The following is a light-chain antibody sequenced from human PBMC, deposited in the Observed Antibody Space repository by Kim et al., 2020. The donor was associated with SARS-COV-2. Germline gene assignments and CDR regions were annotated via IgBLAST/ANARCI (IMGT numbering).Light chain of an antibody. CDR2: KAS. Sequence: DIQMTQSPSTLSASVGDRVTITCRASQSISSWLAWYQQKPGKAPKLLIYKASSLESGLPSRFSGGGSGTEFTLTISSLQPDDFATYYCQQYNSYLLTFGGGTKVDIK. J-gene: IGKJ4*01. CDR1: QSISSW. CDR3: QQYNSYLLT. V-gene: IGKV1-5*03.